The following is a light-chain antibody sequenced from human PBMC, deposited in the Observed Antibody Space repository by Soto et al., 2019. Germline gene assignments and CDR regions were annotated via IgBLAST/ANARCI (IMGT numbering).Light chain of an antibody. Sequence: QSALTKPASVSGSPGQSITISCTGTSSDVGSYNLVSWYQQHPGKAPKLMIYEVSKRPSGVSNRFSGSKSGNTASLTISGLQAEDEADDYCCSYAGSSTSYVFGTGTKLTV. J-gene: IGLJ1*01. V-gene: IGLV2-23*02. CDR3: CSYAGSSTSYV. CDR2: EVS. CDR1: SSDVGSYNL.